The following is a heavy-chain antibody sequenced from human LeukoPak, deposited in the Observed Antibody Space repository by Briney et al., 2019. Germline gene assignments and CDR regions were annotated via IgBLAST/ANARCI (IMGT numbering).Heavy chain of an antibody. CDR2: ISYRTSHI. J-gene: IGHJ4*02. CDR1: GFIFSDCD. Sequence: GGSLRLSCTASGFIFSDCDMNWFRQAPGKGLEWVSSISYRTSHIYYADSVKGRFTISRDNAKNSLYLQMDSLRAEDTAVYFCGRAFPPLRTAAAGDYWGQGTLVTGSS. V-gene: IGHV3-21*01. CDR3: GRAFPPLRTAAAGDY. D-gene: IGHD6-13*01.